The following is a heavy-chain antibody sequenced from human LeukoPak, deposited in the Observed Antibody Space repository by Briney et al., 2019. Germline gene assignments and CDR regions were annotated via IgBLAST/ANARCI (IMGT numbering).Heavy chain of an antibody. CDR2: TYYRAKWYK. J-gene: IGHJ4*02. CDR3: ERGSRSGWSLLDY. V-gene: IGHV6-1*01. D-gene: IGHD6-19*01. Sequence: SQTLSLTCAISGDTVSSNSAAWNWIRQSPSRCLEWLGRTYYRAKWYKDYAVSAKSRRTRNPATTKNPSSMQLSSVPPEEPAVYYCERGSRSGWSLLDYWGQGTLVTVSS. CDR1: GDTVSSNSAA.